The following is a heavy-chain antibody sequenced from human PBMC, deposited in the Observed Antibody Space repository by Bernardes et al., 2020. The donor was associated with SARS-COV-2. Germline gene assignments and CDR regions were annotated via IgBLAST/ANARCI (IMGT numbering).Heavy chain of an antibody. CDR3: ARRNTGYGRFDS. CDR2: IYTGGRDT. V-gene: IGHV3-74*01. D-gene: IGHD5-12*01. J-gene: IGHJ4*02. Sequence: GGSLRLSCAASGFTLSRSRMHWVRQAPGPGLVWVSRIYTGGRDTYYADSVKGRFTISRDNAKNTLYLQMNSLRVEDTAVYYCARRNTGYGRFDSWGQGTLVTGSA. CDR1: GFTLSRSR.